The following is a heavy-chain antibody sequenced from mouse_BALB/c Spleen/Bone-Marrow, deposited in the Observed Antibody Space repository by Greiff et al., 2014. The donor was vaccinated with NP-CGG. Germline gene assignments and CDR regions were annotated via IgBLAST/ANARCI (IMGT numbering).Heavy chain of an antibody. CDR1: GFTFSSFG. Sequence: DVQLVESGGGLVQPGGSRKLSCAASGFTFSSFGMHWVRQAPEKGLEWVAYISSGSSTIYYADTVKGRFTISRDNPKNTLFLQMTSLRSEDTAMYYCARSGVYAMDYWGQGTSVTVSS. D-gene: IGHD4-1*01. J-gene: IGHJ4*01. CDR2: ISSGSSTI. CDR3: ARSGVYAMDY. V-gene: IGHV5-17*02.